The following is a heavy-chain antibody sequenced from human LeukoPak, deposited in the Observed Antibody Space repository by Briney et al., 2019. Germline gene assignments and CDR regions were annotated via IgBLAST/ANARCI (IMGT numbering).Heavy chain of an antibody. CDR3: ARALFGAPDMDV. D-gene: IGHD3-3*01. CDR2: IYPSGSS. CDR1: GGSSSRYY. V-gene: IGHV4-4*07. Sequence: SETLSLTCTVSGGSSSRYYWSWIRQPAGKGLEWIGRIYPSGSSNYNPSLKSRVTMSVDTSKNQFSLKLTSVTAADTAVYYCARALFGAPDMDVWGKGTTVTVSS. J-gene: IGHJ6*03.